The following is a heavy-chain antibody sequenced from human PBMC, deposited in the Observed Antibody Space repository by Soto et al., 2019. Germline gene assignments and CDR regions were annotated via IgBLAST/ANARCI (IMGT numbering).Heavy chain of an antibody. CDR2: INPNSGGT. CDR3: ARGHSSSWFRNWFDP. V-gene: IGHV1-2*04. CDR1: GYTFTGYY. Sequence: GASVKVSCKASGYTFTGYYIHWVRQAPGQGLEWMGWINPNSGGTNYAQKFQGWVTMTRDTSISTAYMELSRLRSDDTAVYYCARGHSSSWFRNWFDPWGQGTLVTVSS. J-gene: IGHJ5*02. D-gene: IGHD6-13*01.